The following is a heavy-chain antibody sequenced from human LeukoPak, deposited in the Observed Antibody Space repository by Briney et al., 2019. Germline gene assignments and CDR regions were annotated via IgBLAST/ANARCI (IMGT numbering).Heavy chain of an antibody. J-gene: IGHJ4*02. CDR1: GFTFSSYE. CDR2: ISSSGSTI. D-gene: IGHD1-26*01. V-gene: IGHV3-48*03. Sequence: GGSLRLSCAASGFTFSSYEMNWVRQAPGKGLEWVSYISSSGSTIYYADSVKGRFTISRDNAKSSLYLQMNSLRAEDTAVYYCAVEWELLDYWGQGTLVTVSS. CDR3: AVEWELLDY.